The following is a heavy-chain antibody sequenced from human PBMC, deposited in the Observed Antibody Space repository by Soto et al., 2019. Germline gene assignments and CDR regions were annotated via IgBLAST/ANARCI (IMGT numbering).Heavy chain of an antibody. Sequence: QVHLVQSGAEVRKPGASVKVSCKGSGYTFTSYGIAWVRQAPGQGLEWMGWISAHNDNTNYAQKVQGRVTVTRDTSTSTAYMELRNRRSVDTAVYYGARGRYGDYWGQGALVTVSS. CDR1: GYTFTSYG. V-gene: IGHV1-18*01. J-gene: IGHJ4*02. CDR3: ARGRYGDY. D-gene: IGHD1-1*01. CDR2: ISAHNDNT.